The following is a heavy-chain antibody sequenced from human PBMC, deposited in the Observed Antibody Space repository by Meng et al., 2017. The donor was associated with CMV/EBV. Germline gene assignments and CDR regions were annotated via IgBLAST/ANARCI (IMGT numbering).Heavy chain of an antibody. Sequence: SETLSLTCTVSGGSISSYYWSWIRQPPGKGLGWIGYIYYSGSTNYNPSLKSRVTISVDTSKNQFSLKLSSVTAADTAVYYCARSRGNNCGGDCYDFDYWGQGTLVTISS. CDR1: GGSISSYY. V-gene: IGHV4-59*01. D-gene: IGHD2-21*01. CDR3: ARSRGNNCGGDCYDFDY. J-gene: IGHJ4*02. CDR2: IYYSGST.